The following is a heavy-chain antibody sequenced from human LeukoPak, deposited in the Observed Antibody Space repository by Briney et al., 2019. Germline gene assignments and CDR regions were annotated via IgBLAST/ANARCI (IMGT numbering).Heavy chain of an antibody. D-gene: IGHD6-6*01. J-gene: IGHJ4*02. V-gene: IGHV3-33*01. Sequence: SGGSLRLSCAASGFTFSNHGMHWVRQAPGKGLEWVANIWYDGSQEYYADTVKGRFTISGDISKNTLYLQMNSLRAKDTAVYYCARDLAAARLDFRGQGTLVTVSS. CDR3: ARDLAAARLDF. CDR1: GFTFSNHG. CDR2: IWYDGSQE.